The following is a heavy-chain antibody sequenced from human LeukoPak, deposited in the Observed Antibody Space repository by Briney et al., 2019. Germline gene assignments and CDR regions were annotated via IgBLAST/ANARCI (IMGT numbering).Heavy chain of an antibody. J-gene: IGHJ4*02. CDR3: ARDPGGNYFGPGTHFAY. CDR2: IDGETGNT. D-gene: IGHD3-10*01. Sequence: GASVKVSCKASGYTFTHYYMHWVRQARGQGLEWMGRIDGETGNTRYAQNFQGRVSMTRDTSTSTVYMELSSLRSEDTAVYYCARDPGGNYFGPGTHFAYWGQGALVTVSS. V-gene: IGHV1-46*01. CDR1: GYTFTHYY.